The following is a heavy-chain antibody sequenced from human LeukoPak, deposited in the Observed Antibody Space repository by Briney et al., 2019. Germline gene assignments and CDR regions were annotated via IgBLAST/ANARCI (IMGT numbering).Heavy chain of an antibody. CDR1: GYTFTSYG. D-gene: IGHD2-15*01. V-gene: IGHV1-18*01. Sequence: EASVKVSCKASGYTFTSYGISWVRQAPGQGLEWMGWISAYNGNTNYAQKLQGRVTMTTDTSTSTAYMELSSLRSEDTAVYYCASAHCSGGSCYSEQLLNDYWGQGTLVTVSS. CDR2: ISAYNGNT. CDR3: ASAHCSGGSCYSEQLLNDY. J-gene: IGHJ4*02.